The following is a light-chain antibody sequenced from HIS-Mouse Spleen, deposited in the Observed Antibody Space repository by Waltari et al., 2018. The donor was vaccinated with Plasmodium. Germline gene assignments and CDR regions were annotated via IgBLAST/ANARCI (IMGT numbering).Light chain of an antibody. Sequence: DIQMTQSPSSLSASVGDRVTITCQANQDIRNYLNLYQQKPGKAPKLLIYDASNLETGVPSRFSGSGSGTDFTFTISSLQPEDIATYYCQQYDNLPPLFTFGPGTKVDIK. V-gene: IGKV1-33*01. J-gene: IGKJ3*01. CDR1: QDIRNY. CDR2: DAS. CDR3: QQYDNLPPLFT.